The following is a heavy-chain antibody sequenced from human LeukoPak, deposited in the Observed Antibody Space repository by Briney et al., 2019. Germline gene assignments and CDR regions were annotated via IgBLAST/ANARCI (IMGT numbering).Heavy chain of an antibody. Sequence: ASVKVSCKASGYTFTGYYMHWVRQAPGQGLEWMGWINPNSGGTNYAQKFQGRVTMTRDTSISTAYMELSRLRSDDTAVYYCARGDEAAAGTFSWVDWGQGTLVTVSS. J-gene: IGHJ4*02. V-gene: IGHV1-2*02. CDR3: ARGDEAAAGTFSWVD. D-gene: IGHD6-13*01. CDR2: INPNSGGT. CDR1: GYTFTGYY.